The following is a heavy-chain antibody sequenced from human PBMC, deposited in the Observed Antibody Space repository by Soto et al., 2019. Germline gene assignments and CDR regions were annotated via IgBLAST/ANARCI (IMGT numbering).Heavy chain of an antibody. Sequence: QLQLQESGSGLVKPLQTLSLTCSVSGGSISTSDYSWSWVRQPPGRGLEWIGSIYHRGTTHYIPSLKPRLTMSLDKSKNQFSLDPTSVTAADTAVYYCVRERTIFGVAPGGGVDVWGQGTSVTVSS. J-gene: IGHJ6*02. V-gene: IGHV4-30-2*01. CDR1: GGSISTSDYS. CDR3: VRERTIFGVAPGGGVDV. CDR2: IYHRGTT. D-gene: IGHD3-3*01.